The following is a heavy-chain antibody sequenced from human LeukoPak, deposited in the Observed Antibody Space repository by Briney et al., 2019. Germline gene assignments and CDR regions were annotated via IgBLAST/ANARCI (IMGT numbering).Heavy chain of an antibody. D-gene: IGHD6-19*01. CDR1: GGSTSSGSNY. CDR2: IYYSGST. CDR3: AISGVQWLEDPLGYFDN. V-gene: IGHV4-39*01. J-gene: IGHJ4*02. Sequence: SQTLSLTCTVSGGSTSSGSNYWSWIRQPPGKGLEWIGSIYYSGSTYYNPSLKSRVTISVDTSKNQFSLKLSSVTAADTAVYYCAISGVQWLEDPLGYFDNWGQGTLVTVSS.